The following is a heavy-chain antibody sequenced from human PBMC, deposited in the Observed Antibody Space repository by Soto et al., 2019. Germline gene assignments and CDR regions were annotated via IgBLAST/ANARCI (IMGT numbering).Heavy chain of an antibody. CDR2: TYYRSRWYN. CDR3: AGTSSLQWYYMDV. Sequence: SQTLSLTCAISGDCVPSNSAAWNWIRPSPSRGLEWLGRTYYRSRWYNDYAVSVRSRITVNPDTSKNQFSLHLNSVTPEDTAVYFCAGTSSLQWYYMDVWDKGTTVTVSS. V-gene: IGHV6-1*01. CDR1: GDCVPSNSAA. J-gene: IGHJ6*03. D-gene: IGHD1-7*01.